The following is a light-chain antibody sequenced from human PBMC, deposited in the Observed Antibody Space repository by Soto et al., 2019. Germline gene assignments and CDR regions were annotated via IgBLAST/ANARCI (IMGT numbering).Light chain of an antibody. CDR1: QSVSRN. Sequence: EIVLTQSPATLFLSSGEIAKLSCRASQSVSRNLAWYQQKPGQAPRLLIYDASNRATGIPARFSGSGSVTDFTLTISSLEPEDFAVYYRKQRSNWANFGPGPKVAIK. J-gene: IGKJ3*01. V-gene: IGKV3-11*01. CDR3: KQRSNWAN. CDR2: DAS.